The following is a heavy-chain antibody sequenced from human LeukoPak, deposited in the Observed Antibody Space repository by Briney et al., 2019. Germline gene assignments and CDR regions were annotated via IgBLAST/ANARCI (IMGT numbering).Heavy chain of an antibody. J-gene: IGHJ5*02. D-gene: IGHD6-13*01. CDR3: ARQGIAAAGRSGWFDP. CDR2: IYYYRGSV. Sequence: SETLSLTCTVSGDSVNKGGYYWSWIRQQPGKGLEWIGNIYYYRGSVVYNPSLESRITMSIDTSKNQFSLNLSSVTAADTAVYYCARQGIAAAGRSGWFDPWGQGTLVTISS. V-gene: IGHV4-31*03. CDR1: GDSVNKGGYY.